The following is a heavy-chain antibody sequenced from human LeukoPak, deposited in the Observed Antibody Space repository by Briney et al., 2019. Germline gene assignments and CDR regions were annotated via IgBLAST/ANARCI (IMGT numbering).Heavy chain of an antibody. J-gene: IGHJ4*02. CDR1: GYTFTSYD. D-gene: IGHD6-19*01. CDR2: LSPNSGQT. V-gene: IGHV1-8*01. Sequence: ASVKVSCKASGYTFTSYDINWVRQATGQGHEWMGWLSPNSGQTAYAQKFQGRVIMTRDISISTFYMELSSLTSEDTAVYYCTRGNGVAGDYWGQGTLVTVSS. CDR3: TRGNGVAGDY.